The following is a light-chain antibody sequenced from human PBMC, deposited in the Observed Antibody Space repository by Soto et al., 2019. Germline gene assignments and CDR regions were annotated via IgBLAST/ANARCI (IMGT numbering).Light chain of an antibody. V-gene: IGLV2-14*01. CDR1: SSDVGDFNY. Sequence: QSALTQPASVSGSPGQSITISCTGTSSDVGDFNYVSWYQQHPGKAPKLMIYDVGNRPSGVSIRFSGSTSSSTASLTISGLQAEDEADYYCSSFSSSTTRVFGTGTKLTLL. J-gene: IGLJ1*01. CDR3: SSFSSSTTRV. CDR2: DVG.